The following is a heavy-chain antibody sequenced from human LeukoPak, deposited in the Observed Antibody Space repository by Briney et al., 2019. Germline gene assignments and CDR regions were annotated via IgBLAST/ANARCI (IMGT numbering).Heavy chain of an antibody. CDR2: IYTSGST. V-gene: IGHV4-61*02. D-gene: IGHD3-9*01. CDR1: GGSISSGSYY. Sequence: SQTLSLTCTVSGGSISSGSYYWSWIRQPAGKGLEWIGRIYTSGSTNYNPSLKSRVTISVDTSKNQFSLKLSSVTAADTAVYYCAREGDYDILTGYKGVWFDYWGQGTLVTVSS. CDR3: AREGDYDILTGYKGVWFDY. J-gene: IGHJ4*02.